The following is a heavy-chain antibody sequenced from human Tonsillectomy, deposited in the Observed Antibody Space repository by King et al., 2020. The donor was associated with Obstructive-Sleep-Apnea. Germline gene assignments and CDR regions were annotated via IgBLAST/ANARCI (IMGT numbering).Heavy chain of an antibody. CDR1: GFTFSSYA. V-gene: IGHV3-30*04. J-gene: IGHJ1*01. CDR3: ARAQDRGYFQH. CDR2: ISYDGSNK. Sequence: VQLVESGGGVVQPGRSLSLSCAASGFTFSSYAMHWVRQAPGKGLEWVAVISYDGSNKYYADSVKCRFTITRDNSKNTLDLQMNSLRDEDTAVYYCARAQDRGYFQHWGQGTLVTVSP.